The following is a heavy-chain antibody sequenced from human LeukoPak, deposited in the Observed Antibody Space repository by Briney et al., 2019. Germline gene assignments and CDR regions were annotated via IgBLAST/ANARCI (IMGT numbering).Heavy chain of an antibody. Sequence: PEGSLRLSCVASGFTFNNAGMSWVRQAPGKGLEWVGHIISKTGGGTTDYAAPVRGRFTISRDDSENTLYLQMNSLKTEDTAVYYCATGAVTIAGFDYWGRGTLVTVSS. CDR1: GFTFNNAG. CDR2: IISKTGGGTT. V-gene: IGHV3-15*01. CDR3: ATGAVTIAGFDY. J-gene: IGHJ4*02. D-gene: IGHD6-13*01.